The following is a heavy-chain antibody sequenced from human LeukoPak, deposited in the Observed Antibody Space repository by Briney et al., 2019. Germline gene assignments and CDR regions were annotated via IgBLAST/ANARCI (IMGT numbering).Heavy chain of an antibody. CDR3: ARAGSGRSPDWFDP. V-gene: IGHV3-23*01. CDR2: ISGSGGGT. CDR1: GFTFSSYG. D-gene: IGHD1-26*01. Sequence: GGSLRLSCAASGFTFSSYGMSWVRQAPGKGLEWVSDISGSGGGTYYADSVKGRFTISRDNAKNSLYLQMNSLRAEDTAVYYCARAGSGRSPDWFDPWGQGTLVTVSS. J-gene: IGHJ5*02.